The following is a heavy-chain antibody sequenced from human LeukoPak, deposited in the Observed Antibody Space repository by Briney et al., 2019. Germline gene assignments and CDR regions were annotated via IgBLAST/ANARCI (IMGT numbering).Heavy chain of an antibody. CDR1: GFTFSTYA. J-gene: IGHJ4*02. V-gene: IGHV3-30-3*01. Sequence: PGRSLGLSCAASGFTFSTYAMYWVRQAPGKGLEWVAVISYDESSKYFADSVKGRFTISRDNSKNTLYLLMNSLRAEDTAVYYCARERYDSRWYTFGSWGQGTLVTVSS. CDR3: ARERYDSRWYTFGS. CDR2: ISYDESSK. D-gene: IGHD3-22*01.